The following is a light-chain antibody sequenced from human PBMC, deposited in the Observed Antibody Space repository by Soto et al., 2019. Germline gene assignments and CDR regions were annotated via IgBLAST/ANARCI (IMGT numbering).Light chain of an antibody. CDR3: SSYTSTGTLI. J-gene: IGLJ2*01. Sequence: QAVLTQPPSVSAAPGQRVAISCSGSSSNIGSNFVSWYRHVPGTAPKLLIYDNDKRPSEIPDRFSGSKSGTSATLAITGLQTRDEVDYYCSSYTSTGTLIFGGGTKLTVL. CDR1: SSNIGSNF. CDR2: DND. V-gene: IGLV1-51*01.